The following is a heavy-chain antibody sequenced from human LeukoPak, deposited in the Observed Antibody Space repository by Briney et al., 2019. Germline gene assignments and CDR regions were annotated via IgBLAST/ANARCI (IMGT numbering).Heavy chain of an antibody. CDR3: ARDADIGSATYYYYYYMDV. D-gene: IGHD5-12*01. Sequence: PSETLSLTCTVSGGSISSSSYYWGWIRQPPGKGLEWIGSIYYSGSTYYNPSLKSRVTISVDTPKNQFSLKLSSVTAADTAVYYCARDADIGSATYYYYYYMDVWGKGTTVTISS. CDR1: GGSISSSSYY. CDR2: IYYSGST. V-gene: IGHV4-39*07. J-gene: IGHJ6*03.